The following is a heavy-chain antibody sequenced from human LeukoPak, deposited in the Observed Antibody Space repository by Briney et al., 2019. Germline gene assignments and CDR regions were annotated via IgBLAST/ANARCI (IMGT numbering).Heavy chain of an antibody. V-gene: IGHV3-21*04. CDR3: GRDLNWGAFDI. D-gene: IGHD7-27*01. Sequence: PGGSLRLSCAASGFTFSSYSMNWVRQAPGKGLEWVSSISSSSSYIYYADSVKGRFTISRDNSRNTVLLQMNSLTAEDTAVYYCGRDLNWGAFDIRGQGAMVTVSS. CDR1: GFTFSSYS. CDR2: ISSSSSYI. J-gene: IGHJ3*02.